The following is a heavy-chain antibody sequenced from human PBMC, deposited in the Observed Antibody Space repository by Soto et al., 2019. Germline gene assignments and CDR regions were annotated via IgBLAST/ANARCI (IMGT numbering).Heavy chain of an antibody. CDR1: GGSITRNNHY. CDR2: ILYSGSI. CDR3: ARLGSSGWYQGSSFDY. J-gene: IGHJ4*02. D-gene: IGHD6-19*01. V-gene: IGHV4-39*01. Sequence: QLQLQESGPGLVKPSETRSLTCTVSGGSITRNNHYWGWIRQSPGKGLEWIGSILYSGSINYNPSLKSRVTISVETSNNQFSLKLSSVTAADTAVYYCARLGSSGWYQGSSFDYWGQGTLVTVSS.